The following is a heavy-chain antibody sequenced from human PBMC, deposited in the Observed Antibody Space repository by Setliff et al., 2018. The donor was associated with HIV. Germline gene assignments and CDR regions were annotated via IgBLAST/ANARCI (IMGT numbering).Heavy chain of an antibody. CDR3: AKGVKWLAP. D-gene: IGHD2-21*01. CDR2: MNSDGGT. Sequence: GGSLRLSCAASGFTVGNNHLTWVRQAPGKGLEWVSVMNSDGGTYYADSVKGRFTISRDNSINIVCLHMNSLIAEDTAVYYCAKGVKWLAPWGRGTLVTVS. CDR1: GFTVGNNH. V-gene: IGHV3-53*01. J-gene: IGHJ5*02.